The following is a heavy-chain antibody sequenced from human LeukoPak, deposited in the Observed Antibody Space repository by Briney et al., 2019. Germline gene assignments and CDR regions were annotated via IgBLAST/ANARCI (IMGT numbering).Heavy chain of an antibody. J-gene: IGHJ6*03. D-gene: IGHD6-13*01. Sequence: PSETLSLTCTVSGGSFSSGSYYWSWIRQPAGKGLEWIGRIYTSGITNYNPSLKSRVTMSVDTSKNQFSLKLSSVTAADTAVYYCARPYSPARWGLAAADYYYMDVWGKGTTVTVSS. CDR1: GGSFSSGSYY. CDR3: ARPYSPARWGLAAADYYYMDV. CDR2: IYTSGIT. V-gene: IGHV4-61*02.